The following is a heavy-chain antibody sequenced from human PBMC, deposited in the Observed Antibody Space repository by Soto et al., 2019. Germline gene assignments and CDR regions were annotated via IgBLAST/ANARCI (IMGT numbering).Heavy chain of an antibody. CDR2: IIPILGTA. D-gene: IGHD3-10*01. J-gene: IGHJ5*02. CDR1: VGTFRSYA. Sequence: QVQLVQSGAEVTKPWSSVQVSCKASVGTFRSYASSGVRRAPGQWLEWMGGIIPILGTANYAQKFQGRVTSTADKSTSTAYMELSSLRSEDTAVYYCARDLLWFGPRGGFDPWGQGTLVTASS. CDR3: ARDLLWFGPRGGFDP. V-gene: IGHV1-69*06.